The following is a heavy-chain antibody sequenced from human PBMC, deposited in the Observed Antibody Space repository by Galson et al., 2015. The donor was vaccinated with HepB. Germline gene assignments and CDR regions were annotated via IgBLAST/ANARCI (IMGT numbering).Heavy chain of an antibody. CDR2: IYTTGST. CDR1: DGSVSSGSFF. J-gene: IGHJ2*01. V-gene: IGHV4-61*02. Sequence: TCSVSDGSVSSGSFFWSWIRQPAGKGLEWIGRIYTTGSTDYNPSLKSRVTMSLDTSKNQFSLKLSSVTAADTAVYYCARDMGDYWSGWYFDFWGRGTLVTVSS. D-gene: IGHD3-3*01. CDR3: ARDMGDYWSGWYFDF.